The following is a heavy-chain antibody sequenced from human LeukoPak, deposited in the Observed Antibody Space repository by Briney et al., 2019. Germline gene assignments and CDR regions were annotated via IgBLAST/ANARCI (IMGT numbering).Heavy chain of an antibody. D-gene: IGHD4-23*01. CDR1: GFTFSNYS. J-gene: IGHJ4*02. Sequence: PGGSLRLSCAASGFTFSNYSMNWVRQAPGKGLEWVSYISSSSSSIYYADSVKGRFTISRDNAKNSLYLQMNSLRAEDTAVYYCARAGGTVVDSRGNFDYWGQGTLVTVSS. CDR3: ARAGGTVVDSRGNFDY. V-gene: IGHV3-48*04. CDR2: ISSSSSSI.